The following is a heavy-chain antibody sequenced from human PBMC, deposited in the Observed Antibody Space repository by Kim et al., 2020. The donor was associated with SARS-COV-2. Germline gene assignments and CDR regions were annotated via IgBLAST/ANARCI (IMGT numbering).Heavy chain of an antibody. CDR1: GYTFTAYY. V-gene: IGHV1-2*02. Sequence: ASVKVSCKASGYTFTAYYMHWVRQAPGQGLEWVGWINTDTGDTKYAQKFQGRVTMTRDPSIRTAYMDLSGLESGDTAVYYCARAFDYWGRGALGTVSS. J-gene: IGHJ4*02. CDR2: INTDTGDT. CDR3: ARAFDY.